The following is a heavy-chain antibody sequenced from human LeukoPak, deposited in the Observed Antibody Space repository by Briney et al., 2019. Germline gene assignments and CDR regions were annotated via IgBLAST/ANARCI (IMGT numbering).Heavy chain of an antibody. CDR1: GYSISTGYF. V-gene: IGHV4-38-2*02. J-gene: IGHJ4*02. CDR3: ARDGAVSGYSFDY. Sequence: TSETLSLTCNISGYSISTGYFWVWIRQPPGKGPEWIGNIHYSGTTYYNPSLNSRVAISVDTSKNQFSLNLTSVTAADTAVYYCARDGAVSGYSFDYWGQGILVTVSS. D-gene: IGHD3-22*01. CDR2: IHYSGTT.